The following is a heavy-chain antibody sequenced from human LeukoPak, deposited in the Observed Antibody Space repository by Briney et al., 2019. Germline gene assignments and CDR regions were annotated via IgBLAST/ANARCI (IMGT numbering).Heavy chain of an antibody. CDR1: GGSISHYY. CDR2: IYYSGTT. V-gene: IGHV4-59*01. CDR3: AREDPRTKVPEGMDV. D-gene: IGHD4/OR15-4a*01. J-gene: IGHJ6*02. Sequence: SETLSLTCTASGGSISHYYWSWIRQPPGKGLGWIGYIYYSGTTNYNPSLKSRVTISVDTSKNQFSLKLNSVTAADTAVYYCAREDPRTKVPEGMDVWGQGTTVTVSS.